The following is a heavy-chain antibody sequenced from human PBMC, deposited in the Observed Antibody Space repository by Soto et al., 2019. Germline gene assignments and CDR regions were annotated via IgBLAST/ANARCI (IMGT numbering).Heavy chain of an antibody. V-gene: IGHV4-34*01. CDR2: INHSGST. J-gene: IGHJ6*03. Sequence: ETLSLTCAVYGGSFSGYYWSWIRQPPGKGLEWIGEINHSGSTNYNPSLKSRVTISVDTSKNQFSLKLSSVTAADTAVYYCARGADIVVVPPDYYYMDVWGKGTTVTVSS. D-gene: IGHD2-2*01. CDR3: ARGADIVVVPPDYYYMDV. CDR1: GGSFSGYY.